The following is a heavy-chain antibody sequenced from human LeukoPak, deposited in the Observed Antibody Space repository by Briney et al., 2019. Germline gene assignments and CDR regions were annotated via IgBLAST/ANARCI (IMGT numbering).Heavy chain of an antibody. Sequence: NRGESLKISCKGSGYSFTSYWIGWVRQMPGRGLEWMGIVYPEDSDTRYSPSFQGQVTISADKSISTAYLHWSSVKASDTAMYYCARHEYYSSASDYWGQGTLVTVSS. J-gene: IGHJ4*02. CDR2: VYPEDSDT. V-gene: IGHV5-51*01. D-gene: IGHD6-19*01. CDR3: ARHEYYSSASDY. CDR1: GYSFTSYW.